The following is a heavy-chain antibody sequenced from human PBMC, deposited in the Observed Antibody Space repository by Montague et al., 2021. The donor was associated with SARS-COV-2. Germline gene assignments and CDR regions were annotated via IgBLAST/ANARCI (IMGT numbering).Heavy chain of an antibody. D-gene: IGHD3-16*01. Sequence: SLRLSCAASGFTFSSYAMHWVRQAPGKGLEWVAVISYDGSNKYYADSVKGRFTISRDNSKNTLYLQMNSLRAEDTAVYYCASEITPRCGMDVWGQGTTVTVSS. CDR1: GFTFSSYA. CDR3: ASEITPRCGMDV. J-gene: IGHJ6*02. CDR2: ISYDGSNK. V-gene: IGHV3-30-3*01.